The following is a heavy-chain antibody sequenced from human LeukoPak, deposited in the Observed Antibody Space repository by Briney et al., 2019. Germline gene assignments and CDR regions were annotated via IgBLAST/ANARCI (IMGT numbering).Heavy chain of an antibody. J-gene: IGHJ3*02. CDR1: GFTVNNVY. CDR3: VRDRYYYDSSGYYDAFDT. Sequence: GGSLRLSCAASGFTVNNVYMALVRQAPGKGLEWVSVIHSDGSTFYADSVKGRFSISRDSSKNTLYLQLTSLRAEDTALYYCVRDRYYYDSSGYYDAFDTWGQGTMVSVSS. V-gene: IGHV3-53*01. D-gene: IGHD3-22*01. CDR2: IHSDGST.